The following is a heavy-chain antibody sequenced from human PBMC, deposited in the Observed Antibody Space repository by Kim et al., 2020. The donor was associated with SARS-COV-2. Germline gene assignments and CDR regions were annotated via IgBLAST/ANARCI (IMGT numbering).Heavy chain of an antibody. CDR2: ISSSSTTI. D-gene: IGHD6-13*01. Sequence: GGSLRLSCAASGLTFSDYTMNWVRQAPGKGLEWVSFISSSSTTIYYADSVKGRFTISRDNAKNSLFLQMKSLRAEDTAVYYCTRPPLYSSSWLLDYWGQGTLVTVSS. CDR1: GLTFSDYT. J-gene: IGHJ4*02. CDR3: TRPPLYSSSWLLDY. V-gene: IGHV3-48*04.